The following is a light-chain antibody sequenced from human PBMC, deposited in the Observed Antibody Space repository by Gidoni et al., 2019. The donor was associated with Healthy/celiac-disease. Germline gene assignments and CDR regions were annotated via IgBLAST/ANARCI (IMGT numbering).Light chain of an antibody. J-gene: IGKJ1*01. CDR3: QQDYNLPWT. Sequence: PGERVTLSCRASQSVSSSYLTWYQQKPGQAPRLIIYVASTRATSIPARFSGSGSGTDFTLTISSLQPEDFAVYYCQQDYNLPWTFGQGTKVEIK. CDR2: VAS. CDR1: QSVSSSY. V-gene: IGKV3D-7*01.